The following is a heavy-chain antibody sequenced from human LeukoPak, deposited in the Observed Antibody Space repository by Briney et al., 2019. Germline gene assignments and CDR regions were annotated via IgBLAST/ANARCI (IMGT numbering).Heavy chain of an antibody. Sequence: SGGSLRLSCAASGFTFSAYAMNWVRQAPGKGLEWVSGLTGSGDSTYYADSVRGRFTISRDNSKNKLYLQMNSLRAEDTAVYYCAKDGLVPAAPGWFDPWGQGTLVTVSS. D-gene: IGHD2-2*01. V-gene: IGHV3-23*01. CDR1: GFTFSAYA. CDR2: LTGSGDST. CDR3: AKDGLVPAAPGWFDP. J-gene: IGHJ5*02.